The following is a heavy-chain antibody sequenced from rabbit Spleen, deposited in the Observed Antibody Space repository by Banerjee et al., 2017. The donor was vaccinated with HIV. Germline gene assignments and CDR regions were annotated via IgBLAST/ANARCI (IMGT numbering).Heavy chain of an antibody. CDR3: AGRGSAYGHAYGL. Sequence: QEQLVESGGGLVQPEGSLTLTCTASGFSFSSSYWICWVRQAPGKGLECIACIYPDSSGSTYYASWAKGRFTISKTSSTTVTLQLNSLTVADTATYFCAGRGSAYGHAYGLWGPGTLVTVS. V-gene: IGHV1S45*01. J-gene: IGHJ4*01. CDR1: GFSFSSSYW. CDR2: IYPDSSGST. D-gene: IGHD6-1*01.